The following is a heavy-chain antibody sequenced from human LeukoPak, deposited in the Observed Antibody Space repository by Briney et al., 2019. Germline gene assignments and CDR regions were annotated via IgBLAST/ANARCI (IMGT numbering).Heavy chain of an antibody. J-gene: IGHJ4*02. CDR3: ARGLAAAAGLDY. Sequence: GASVKVSCKASGGTFSSYAISWVRQAPGQGLEWMGRIIPILGIANYAQKFQGRVTITADKSTSTAYMELSSLGSEDTAVYYCARGLAAAAGLDYWGQGTLVTVSS. CDR1: GGTFSSYA. D-gene: IGHD6-13*01. V-gene: IGHV1-69*04. CDR2: IIPILGIA.